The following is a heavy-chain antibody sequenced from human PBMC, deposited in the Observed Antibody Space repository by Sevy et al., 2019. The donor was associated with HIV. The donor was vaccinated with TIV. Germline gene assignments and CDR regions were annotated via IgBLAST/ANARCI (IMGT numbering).Heavy chain of an antibody. J-gene: IGHJ4*02. V-gene: IGHV3-53*01. Sequence: GGSLRLSCEVSGFTVSSKFMSWVRQAPGKGLEWVSVLQSGGSTHYADSVKGRFTISRDNSKNTLYLLMNNLRPEDTATYYCTRSLAAGFLVTFDHWGQGAPVTVSS. CDR3: TRSLAAGFLVTFDH. CDR2: LQSGGST. D-gene: IGHD2-21*02. CDR1: GFTVSSKF.